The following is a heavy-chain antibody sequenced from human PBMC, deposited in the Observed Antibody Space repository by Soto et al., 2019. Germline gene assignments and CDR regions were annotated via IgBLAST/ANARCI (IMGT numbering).Heavy chain of an antibody. D-gene: IGHD3-10*01. CDR2: ISAYNGNT. V-gene: IGHV1-18*01. CDR1: GYTFTSYG. CDR3: AREGGFGELLTDAFDI. J-gene: IGHJ3*02. Sequence: ASVKVSCKASGYTFTSYGISWVRQAPGQGLEWMGWISAYNGNTNYAQKLQGRVTMTTDTSTSTAHMELRSLRSDDTAVYYCAREGGFGELLTDAFDIWGQGTMVTVSS.